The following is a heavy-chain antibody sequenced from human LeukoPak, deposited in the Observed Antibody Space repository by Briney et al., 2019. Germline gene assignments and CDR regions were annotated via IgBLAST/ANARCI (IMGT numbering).Heavy chain of an antibody. CDR3: ARRRAYCGGDCYSPTYYYGMDV. CDR2: INHSGST. V-gene: IGHV4-34*01. Sequence: SETLSLTCAVYGGSFSGYYWSWIRQPPGKGLEWIGEINHSGSTNYNPSLKSRVTISVDTSKDQFSLKLSSVTAADTAVYYCARRRAYCGGDCYSPTYYYGMDVWGQGTTVTVSS. CDR1: GGSFSGYY. J-gene: IGHJ6*02. D-gene: IGHD2-21*02.